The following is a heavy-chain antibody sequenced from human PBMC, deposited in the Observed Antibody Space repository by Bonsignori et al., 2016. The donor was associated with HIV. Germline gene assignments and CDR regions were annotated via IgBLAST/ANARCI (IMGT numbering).Heavy chain of an antibody. V-gene: IGHV3-21*01. CDR3: ARGDSSGYYSPPDFDY. Sequence: WIRQPPGKGLEWVSSISSSSSYIYYADSVKGRFTISRDNAKNSLYLQMNSLRAEDTAVYYCARGDSSGYYSPPDFDYWGQGTLVTVSS. J-gene: IGHJ4*02. CDR2: ISSSSSYI. D-gene: IGHD3-22*01.